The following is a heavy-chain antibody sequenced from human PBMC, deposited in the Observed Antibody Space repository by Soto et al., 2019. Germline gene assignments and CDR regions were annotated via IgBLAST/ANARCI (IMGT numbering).Heavy chain of an antibody. V-gene: IGHV5-10-1*01. CDR2: IDPSDTQT. J-gene: IGHJ4*02. Sequence: GESLKISCKGSGYSFAGYGITWVRQKPGKGLEWMGRIDPSDTQTYYSPSFRGHVTISVTKSITTVFLQWTSLRDSDTAMYYCARQIYDSDTGPNFQYYFDSWGQGTPVTVSS. D-gene: IGHD3-22*01. CDR1: GYSFAGYG. CDR3: ARQIYDSDTGPNFQYYFDS.